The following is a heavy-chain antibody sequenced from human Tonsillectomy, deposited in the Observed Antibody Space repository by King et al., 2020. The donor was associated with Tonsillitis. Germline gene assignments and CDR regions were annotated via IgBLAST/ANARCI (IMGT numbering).Heavy chain of an antibody. CDR2: IYHSGST. Sequence: QLQESGPGLVKPSETLSLTCAVSGYSISSGYYWGWIRQPPGKGLEWIGSIYHSGSTYYNPSLKSRVTISVDTSKNQFSLKLSSVTAADTAVYYCARDVPPTHIVVVPAAPLDPWGQGTLVTVSS. CDR3: ARDVPPTHIVVVPAAPLDP. V-gene: IGHV4-38-2*02. J-gene: IGHJ5*02. D-gene: IGHD2-2*01. CDR1: GYSISSGYY.